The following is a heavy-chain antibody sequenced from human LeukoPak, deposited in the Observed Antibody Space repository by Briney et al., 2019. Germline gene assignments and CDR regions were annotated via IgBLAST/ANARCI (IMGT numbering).Heavy chain of an antibody. CDR2: VYYSGST. J-gene: IGHJ4*02. CDR1: GGSVRSDSYY. D-gene: IGHD6-19*01. CDR3: ASDAGYSSGWSY. V-gene: IGHV4-61*01. Sequence: SETLSLTCTVSGGSVRSDSYYWSWIRQPPGKGLEWIGYVYYSGSTNYNPSLKSRVTISVDTSKNQFSLKLSSVTAADTAVYYCASDAGYSSGWSYWGQGTLVTVSS.